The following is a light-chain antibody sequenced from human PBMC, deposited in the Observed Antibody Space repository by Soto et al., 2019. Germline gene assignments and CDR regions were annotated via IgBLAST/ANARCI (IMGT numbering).Light chain of an antibody. Sequence: EIVLTQSPGTLSLSPGERATLSCWASQSVTSSYLAWYQHKPGQAPRLLIFDASSRATGIPDRFRGSGSGTDFTLTISRLEPEDSAMYFCHQYGSSPQTFGQGTKLEIK. CDR2: DAS. V-gene: IGKV3-20*01. CDR3: HQYGSSPQT. CDR1: QSVTSSY. J-gene: IGKJ2*01.